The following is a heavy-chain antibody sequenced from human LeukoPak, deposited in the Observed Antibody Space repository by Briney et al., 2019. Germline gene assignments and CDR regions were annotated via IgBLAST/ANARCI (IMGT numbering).Heavy chain of an antibody. J-gene: IGHJ5*02. Sequence: PSETLSLTCAVYGGSFSGYYWSWIRQPPGKGLEWIGEINHSGSTNYNPSLKSRVTISVDTSKNQFSLKLSSVTAADTAVYYCARKTGYCSSTGCYLYNWFDPWGQGTLVTVSS. D-gene: IGHD2-2*01. CDR3: ARKTGYCSSTGCYLYNWFDP. V-gene: IGHV4-34*01. CDR2: INHSGST. CDR1: GGSFSGYY.